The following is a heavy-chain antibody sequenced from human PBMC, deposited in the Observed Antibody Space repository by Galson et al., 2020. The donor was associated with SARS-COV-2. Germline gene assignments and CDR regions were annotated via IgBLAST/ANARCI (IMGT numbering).Heavy chain of an antibody. CDR1: GFTISSYA. D-gene: IGHD6-19*01. CDR3: AKMEGIAVAATPN. V-gene: IGHV3-23*01. Sequence: GGSLRLSCAASGFTISSYAMSWVRQAPGKGLEWVSSISGSGASTYYADSVKGRFTISRDNSKNTLYLQMNSLRAEDTAIYYCAKMEGIAVAATPNWGQGTLVTVSS. CDR2: ISGSGAST. J-gene: IGHJ4*02.